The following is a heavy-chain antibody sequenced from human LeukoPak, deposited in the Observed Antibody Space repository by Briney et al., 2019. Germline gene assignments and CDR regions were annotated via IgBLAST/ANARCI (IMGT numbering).Heavy chain of an antibody. Sequence: ASVKVSCKASGGTFSSYATSWVRQAPGQGLEWMGGIIPIFGTANYAQKFQGRVTITADESTSTAYMELSSLRSEDTAVYYCARDSETYCGGDCYYDYWGQGTLVTVSS. D-gene: IGHD2-21*02. V-gene: IGHV1-69*13. CDR2: IIPIFGTA. J-gene: IGHJ4*02. CDR3: ARDSETYCGGDCYYDY. CDR1: GGTFSSYA.